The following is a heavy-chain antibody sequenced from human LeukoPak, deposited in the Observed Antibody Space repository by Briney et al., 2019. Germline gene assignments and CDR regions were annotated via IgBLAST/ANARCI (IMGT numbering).Heavy chain of an antibody. CDR2: INPNSGGT. V-gene: IGHV1-2*02. D-gene: IGHD5-12*01. Sequence: ASVKVSCKASGYTFTGYYMHWVRQAPGEGLEWMGWINPNSGGTNYAQKFQGRVTMTRATSISTAYMELSRLRSDDTAVYYCARVMSGYDDFDYWGQGTLVTVSS. CDR1: GYTFTGYY. CDR3: ARVMSGYDDFDY. J-gene: IGHJ4*02.